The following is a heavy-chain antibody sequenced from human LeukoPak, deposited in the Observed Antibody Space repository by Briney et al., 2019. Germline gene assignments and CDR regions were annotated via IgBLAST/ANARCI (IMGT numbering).Heavy chain of an antibody. CDR2: FDPEDGET. Sequence: ASVKVSCKVSGYTLTELSMHWVRQAPGKGPEWMGGFDPEDGETIYAQKFQGRVTMTEDTSTDTAYMELSSLRSEDTAVYYCATVGVVVPAARVRWWFDPWGQGTLVTVSS. CDR1: GYTLTELS. J-gene: IGHJ5*02. D-gene: IGHD2-2*01. V-gene: IGHV1-24*01. CDR3: ATVGVVVPAARVRWWFDP.